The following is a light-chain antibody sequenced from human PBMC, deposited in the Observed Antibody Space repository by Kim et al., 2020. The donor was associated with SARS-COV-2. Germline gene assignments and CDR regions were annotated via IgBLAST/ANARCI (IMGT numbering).Light chain of an antibody. CDR2: QDS. CDR1: KLGDKY. Sequence: VTQGQTASITCSGDKLGDKYACWYQQKPGQSPVLVIYQDSKRPSGIPERFSGSNSGNTATLTISGTQAMDEADYYCQAWDSSTWVFGGGTQLTVL. CDR3: QAWDSSTWV. V-gene: IGLV3-1*01. J-gene: IGLJ3*02.